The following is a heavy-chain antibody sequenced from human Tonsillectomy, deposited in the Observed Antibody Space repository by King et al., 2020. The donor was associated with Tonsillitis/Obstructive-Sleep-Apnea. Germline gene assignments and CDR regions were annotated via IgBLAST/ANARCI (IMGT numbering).Heavy chain of an antibody. Sequence: VQLQESGPGVVKPSGTLSLTCAVSGESIRTNHWWSWVRQPPGKGLEWIGEIHYDGSTNYTPSLKRRFTISVDNSKNNFSLKVSSVTAADTAIYFCANARWDYWGQGTLVTVSS. CDR3: ANARWDY. CDR1: GESIRTNHW. J-gene: IGHJ4*02. CDR2: IHYDGST. D-gene: IGHD6-13*01. V-gene: IGHV4-4*02.